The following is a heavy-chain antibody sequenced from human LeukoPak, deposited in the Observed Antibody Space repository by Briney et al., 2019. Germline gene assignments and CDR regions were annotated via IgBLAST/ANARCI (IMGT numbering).Heavy chain of an antibody. CDR2: ISWNSAYI. D-gene: IGHD3-10*01. V-gene: IGHV3-9*01. J-gene: IGHJ4*02. Sequence: GRSLRLSCAAAGFSFDDYDMHWVRQAPGKGLEYVSGISWNSAYIVYADSVKGRFTISRDNAKNSLYLQMNSLRPEDTALYYCAKDILRSGAAFDYWGQGILATVSS. CDR3: AKDILRSGAAFDY. CDR1: GFSFDDYD.